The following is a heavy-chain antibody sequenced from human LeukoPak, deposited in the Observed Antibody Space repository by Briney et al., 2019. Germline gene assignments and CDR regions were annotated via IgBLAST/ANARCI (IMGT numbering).Heavy chain of an antibody. J-gene: IGHJ4*02. CDR1: GGTFSSYA. CDR3: ARVDSSSWYVAFDY. V-gene: IGHV1-69*06. Sequence: SMKVSCKASGGTFSSYAISWVRQAPGQGLEWMGGIIPIFGTANYTQKFQGRVTITADKSTSTAYMELSSLRSEDTAVYYCARVDSSSWYVAFDYWGQGTLVTVSS. CDR2: IIPIFGTA. D-gene: IGHD6-13*01.